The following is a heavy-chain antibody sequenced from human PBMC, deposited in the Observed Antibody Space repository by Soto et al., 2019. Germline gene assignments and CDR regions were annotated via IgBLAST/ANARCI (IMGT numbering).Heavy chain of an antibody. V-gene: IGHV3-21*01. D-gene: IGHD4-4*01. CDR3: ARAVYSNGEDYYYYIDL. CDR1: GFTFSSYS. J-gene: IGHJ6*03. CDR2: ISSSSSYI. Sequence: EVQLVESGGGLVKPGGSLRLSCAASGFTFSSYSMNWVRQAPGKGLEWVSSISSSSSYIYYADSVKGRFTISRDNAKNSLYLQMNSLRAEDTAVYYCARAVYSNGEDYYYYIDLWGQGTPVTVSS.